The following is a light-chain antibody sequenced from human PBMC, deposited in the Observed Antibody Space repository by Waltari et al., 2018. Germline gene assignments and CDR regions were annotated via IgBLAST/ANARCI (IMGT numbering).Light chain of an antibody. V-gene: IGKV3-11*01. Sequence: EIVLTQSPATLSLSPGERATLSCRASQSVSSYLAWYQQKPGQAPRLLIYDASNRATGIPARFSGSGSGTDFTLTISSLEPEDFAVYYCQQHTFGQGTKVEIK. CDR2: DAS. CDR3: QQHT. J-gene: IGKJ1*01. CDR1: QSVSSY.